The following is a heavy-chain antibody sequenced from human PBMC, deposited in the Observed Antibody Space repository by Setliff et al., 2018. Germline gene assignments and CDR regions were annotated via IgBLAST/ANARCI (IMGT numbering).Heavy chain of an antibody. Sequence: PSETLSLTCTVSGGSISSGGYYWSWIRQPPGKGLEWIGEINHSGSTNYNPSLKSRVTISVDTSKNQFSLKLSSVTAADTAVYYCARTDDYYNFYAYWGQGTLVTVSS. J-gene: IGHJ4*02. CDR1: GGSISSGGYY. V-gene: IGHV4-39*07. CDR2: INHSGST. D-gene: IGHD3-3*01. CDR3: ARTDDYYNFYAY.